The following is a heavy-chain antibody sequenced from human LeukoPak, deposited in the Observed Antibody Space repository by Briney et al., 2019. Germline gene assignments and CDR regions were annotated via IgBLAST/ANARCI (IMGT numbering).Heavy chain of an antibody. CDR2: ISAYNGNT. V-gene: IGHV1-18*04. CDR3: ARDLGATEMDC. D-gene: IGHD5-24*01. Sequence: GASVKVSCKASGYTFTSYYMYWVRQAPGQGLEWMGWISAYNGNTNYAQKLQGRVTMTTDTSTSTAYMELRSLRSDDTAVYYCARDLGATEMDCWGQGTLVTVSS. CDR1: GYTFTSYY. J-gene: IGHJ4*02.